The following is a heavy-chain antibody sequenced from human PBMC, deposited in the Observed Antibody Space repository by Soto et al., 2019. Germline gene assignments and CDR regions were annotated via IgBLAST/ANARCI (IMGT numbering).Heavy chain of an antibody. J-gene: IGHJ4*02. D-gene: IGHD3-22*01. Sequence: ASVKVSCKASGYTFTSYGISWVRQAPGQGLEWMGWISAYNGKTNYAQKLQGRVTMTTDTTTSTACMVLRSLRSDDTAVYYCARVRYYDSSCYYYFDYLGQGTLVTVSS. CDR1: GYTFTSYG. V-gene: IGHV1-18*04. CDR3: ARVRYYDSSCYYYFDY. CDR2: ISAYNGKT.